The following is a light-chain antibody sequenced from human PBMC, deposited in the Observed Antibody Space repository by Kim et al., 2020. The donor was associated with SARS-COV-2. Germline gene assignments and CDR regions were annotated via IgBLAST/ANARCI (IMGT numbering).Light chain of an antibody. Sequence: DIVMTQSPDSLTVSLGERATINCKSSQSVLYRSNSKNYLAWYQQKPGQPPNLLIYWASTRESGVPDRVSGSGSGTDFTLTISSLQAEDVAVYYCQQYYSSPRTFGQGTKVDIK. J-gene: IGKJ1*01. CDR3: QQYYSSPRT. CDR1: QSVLYRSNSKNY. CDR2: WAS. V-gene: IGKV4-1*01.